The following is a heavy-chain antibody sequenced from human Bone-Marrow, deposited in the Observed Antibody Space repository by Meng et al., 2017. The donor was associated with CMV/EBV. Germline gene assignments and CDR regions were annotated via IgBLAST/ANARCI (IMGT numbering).Heavy chain of an antibody. J-gene: IGHJ6*02. D-gene: IGHD6-13*01. CDR2: IDWDDDK. V-gene: IGHV2-70*20. Sequence: SGPTLVKPTQTLTLTCTFSGFSLSTSGMCVSWVRQPPGKAQEWLALIDWDDDKYYSTSLNTRLTISKDTSKNQVVLTMTNMDPVDTATYYCARQLVPLYDYGMDVWGQGTTVTVSS. CDR1: GFSLSTSGMC. CDR3: ARQLVPLYDYGMDV.